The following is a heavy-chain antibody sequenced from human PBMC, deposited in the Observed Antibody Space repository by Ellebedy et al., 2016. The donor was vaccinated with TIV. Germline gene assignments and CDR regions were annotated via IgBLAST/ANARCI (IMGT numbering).Heavy chain of an antibody. Sequence: GSLRLXXTVSGGSISNYYWSWIRQPPGKGLEWIGYMYYSGTTNYNPSLKSRVTMSVDTSKNQFSLKLSSVTAADTAVYYCARDGYCSSTSCYGVDYFDYWGQGTLVTVSS. CDR1: GGSISNYY. D-gene: IGHD2-2*03. V-gene: IGHV4-59*12. CDR2: MYYSGTT. J-gene: IGHJ4*02. CDR3: ARDGYCSSTSCYGVDYFDY.